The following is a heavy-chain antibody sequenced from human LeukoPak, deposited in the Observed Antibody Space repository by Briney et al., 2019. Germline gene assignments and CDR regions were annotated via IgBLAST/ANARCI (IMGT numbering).Heavy chain of an antibody. CDR3: AKGGQDFDFWRFDL. J-gene: IGHJ5*02. Sequence: GGSLRLSCAASGFTFSDSAVSWVRQSPGEGLEWVSSISDTGGRTYYADSAKGRFTITRDNSRNTVYLQMNQMRAGDTARYYCAKGGQDFDFWRFDLWGQGILVTVSS. V-gene: IGHV3-23*01. CDR2: ISDTGGRT. CDR1: GFTFSDSA. D-gene: IGHD3-3*01.